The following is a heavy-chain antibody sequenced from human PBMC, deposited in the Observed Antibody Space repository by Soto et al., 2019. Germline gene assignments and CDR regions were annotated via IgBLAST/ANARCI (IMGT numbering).Heavy chain of an antibody. CDR3: AYGYYYDSSGYYSTLYY. CDR2: IIPILGIA. CDR1: GGSFRTYT. V-gene: IGHV1-69*02. J-gene: IGHJ4*02. D-gene: IGHD3-22*01. Sequence: VKVSCKPSGGSFRTYTVAWVRQAPGQGLEWMGRIIPILGIANYAQNFQGGVTITADKSTSTAYMELSSLRSEDTAVYYCAYGYYYDSSGYYSTLYYWGQGTPVTVSS.